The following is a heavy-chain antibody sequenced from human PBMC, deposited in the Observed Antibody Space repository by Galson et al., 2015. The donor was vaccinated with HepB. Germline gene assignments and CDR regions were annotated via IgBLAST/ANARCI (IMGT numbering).Heavy chain of an antibody. CDR1: GFTFSSYA. J-gene: IGHJ5*02. CDR3: AKVGGWEGVP. CDR2: ISYDGSNK. Sequence: SLRLSCAASGFTFSSYAMSWVRQAPGKGLEWVAVISYDGSNKYYADSVKGRFTISRDNSKNTLYLQMNSLRVEDTAVYYCAKVGGWEGVPWGQGTLVTVSS. D-gene: IGHD1-26*01. V-gene: IGHV3-30*18.